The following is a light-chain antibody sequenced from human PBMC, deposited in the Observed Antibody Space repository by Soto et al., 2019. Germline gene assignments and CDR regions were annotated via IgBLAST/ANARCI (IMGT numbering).Light chain of an antibody. V-gene: IGLV1-40*01. CDR3: QSYDTSLSVV. J-gene: IGLJ2*01. CDR1: SSNIGAGYD. CDR2: GNN. Sequence: QSVLTQPPSVSGAPGQRVTISCTGSSSNIGAGYDVHWYQQLPQTASKLLIYGNNNRPSGVPDRFSGSKSGTSASLAITGLQAEDEADYYCQSYDTSLSVVFGGGTKLTVL.